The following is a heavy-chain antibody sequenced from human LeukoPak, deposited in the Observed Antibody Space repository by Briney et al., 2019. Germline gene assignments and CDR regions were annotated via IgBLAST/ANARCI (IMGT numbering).Heavy chain of an antibody. D-gene: IGHD7-27*01. CDR2: ISGSAATI. V-gene: IGHV3-48*03. Sequence: HPGGSLRLSCAASGFSFSSYEVNWVRQAPGKGLEWLSHISGSAATIYYADSVKGRFTISRDNAKNTLYLQMSSPRAEDTAVYYCARDREKHDNDPWGNWFDPWGQGTLVTVSS. J-gene: IGHJ5*02. CDR3: ARDREKHDNDPWGNWFDP. CDR1: GFSFSSYE.